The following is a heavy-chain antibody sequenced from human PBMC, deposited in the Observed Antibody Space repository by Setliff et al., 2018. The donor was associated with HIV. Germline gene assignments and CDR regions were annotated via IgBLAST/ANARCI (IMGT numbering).Heavy chain of an antibody. V-gene: IGHV4-59*11. Sequence: SETLSLTCTVSGGSISSHYWSWIRQPPGKGLEWIGSFYHGGSTLYNPSLRSRVTISVDTSKKQFTLKLNSVTAADTAVYYCARDIGRYYYYMDVWGKGTTVTVSS. CDR2: FYHGGST. D-gene: IGHD1-20*01. CDR1: GGSISSHY. CDR3: ARDIGRYYYYMDV. J-gene: IGHJ6*03.